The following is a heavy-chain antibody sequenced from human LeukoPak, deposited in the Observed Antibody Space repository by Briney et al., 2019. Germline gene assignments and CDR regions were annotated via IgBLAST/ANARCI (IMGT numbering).Heavy chain of an antibody. D-gene: IGHD4-17*01. CDR2: IYYSGST. CDR3: ARRRTDNYADYGLDY. J-gene: IGHJ4*02. CDR1: GGSISSSNYY. Sequence: SETLSLTSTVSGGSISSSNYYWGWIRQPPGKGLEWIGSIYYSGSTYYNPSLKSRVTISVDTSKNHFSLKLSSVTAADTAVYYCARRRTDNYADYGLDYWGQGTLVTVSS. V-gene: IGHV4-39*02.